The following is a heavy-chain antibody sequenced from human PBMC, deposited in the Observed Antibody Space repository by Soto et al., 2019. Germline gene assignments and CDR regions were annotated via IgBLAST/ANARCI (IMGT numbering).Heavy chain of an antibody. V-gene: IGHV1-18*01. CDR2: INVYNGNT. D-gene: IGHD1-1*01. CDR3: ARALGTTGTTPGY. Sequence: ASVKVSCKASGYTFTNYGISWVRQAPGQGLEWMGWINVYNGNTKYAQKVQGRVTMTTDTSTSTAYMELSSLRSEDTAVYYCARALGTTGTTPGYWGQGTLVTVSS. CDR1: GYTFTNYG. J-gene: IGHJ4*02.